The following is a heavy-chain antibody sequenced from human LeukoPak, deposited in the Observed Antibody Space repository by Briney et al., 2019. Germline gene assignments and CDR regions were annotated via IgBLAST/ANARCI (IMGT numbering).Heavy chain of an antibody. Sequence: GGSLRLSCAAPGFTFSSYGMHWVRQAPGKGLEWVAFIRYDENNKYYAGSVKGRFTISRDNSKNTLYLHMNSLRAEDTAVYYCAKDEVWYCSSTSCSSPGNWGQGTLVTVSS. J-gene: IGHJ4*02. CDR1: GFTFSSYG. V-gene: IGHV3-30*02. D-gene: IGHD2-2*01. CDR3: AKDEVWYCSSTSCSSPGN. CDR2: IRYDENNK.